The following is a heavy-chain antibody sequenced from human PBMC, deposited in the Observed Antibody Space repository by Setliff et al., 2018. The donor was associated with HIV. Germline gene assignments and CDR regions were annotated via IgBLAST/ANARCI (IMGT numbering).Heavy chain of an antibody. CDR3: ARLGYSGSLVGAFDI. J-gene: IGHJ3*02. Sequence: SETLSLTCTVSGGSISSSSYYWGWIRQPPGKGLEWIGSIYYSGSTYYNSSLKSRVTISVDTSKNQFSLNLTSVTAADTAVYYCARLGYSGSLVGAFDIWGQGTMVTVS. V-gene: IGHV4-39*07. CDR1: GGSISSSSYY. D-gene: IGHD1-26*01. CDR2: IYYSGST.